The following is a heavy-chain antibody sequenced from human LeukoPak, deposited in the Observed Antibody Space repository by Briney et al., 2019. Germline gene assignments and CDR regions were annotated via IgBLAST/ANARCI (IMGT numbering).Heavy chain of an antibody. D-gene: IGHD6-6*01. V-gene: IGHV4-39*07. CDR1: GGSISSSSYY. J-gene: IGHJ4*02. Sequence: SETLSLTCTVSGGSISSSSYYWGWIRQPPGKGLEWIGSIYYSGSTYYNPSLKSRVTISVDTSKNQFSLKLSSVTAADTAVYYCARSFEYSSSSGVDYWGQGTLVTVSS. CDR3: ARSFEYSSSSGVDY. CDR2: IYYSGST.